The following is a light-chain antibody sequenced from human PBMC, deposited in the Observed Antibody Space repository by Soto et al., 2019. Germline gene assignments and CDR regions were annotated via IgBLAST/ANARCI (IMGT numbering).Light chain of an antibody. J-gene: IGKJ1*01. V-gene: IGKV3D-15*01. CDR2: GAS. CDR3: QHYITSLTT. Sequence: ETVMTQSPATLSVSPGERATLSCRASQSISSNLAWYQQKPGQPPRLLIYGASRRATGIPDRFIGSGSGTDFTLTISRLEPEDFAVYYCQHYITSLTTFGQGTKVDIK. CDR1: QSISSN.